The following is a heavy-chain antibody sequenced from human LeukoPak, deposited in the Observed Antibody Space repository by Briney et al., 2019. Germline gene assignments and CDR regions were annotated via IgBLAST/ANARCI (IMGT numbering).Heavy chain of an antibody. CDR2: IKQDGSVT. CDR1: GFTFSNYW. D-gene: IGHD6-13*01. J-gene: IGHJ4*01. V-gene: IGHV3-7*04. CDR3: GKDSSLWSLDY. Sequence: GGSLRPSCATSGFTFSNYWMSWVRQAPGKGLEWVANIKQDGSVTYYADSMKGRFTIFRDNAKNSLYLQMNSLRAEDTAVYYSGKDSSLWSLDYWGQGTLVTVSS.